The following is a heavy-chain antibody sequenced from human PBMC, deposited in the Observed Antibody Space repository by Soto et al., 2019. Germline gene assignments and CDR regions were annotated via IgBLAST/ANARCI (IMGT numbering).Heavy chain of an antibody. Sequence: EVQLVESGGGLVQPGGSLRLSCAASGFTFSSYWMSWVRQAPGKGLEWVANIKQDGSEKYYVDSVKGRFTISRDNAKNSLYLQMNSLRAEDTAVYYCARDPSGWYNYYYMDVWGKGTKVTVSS. J-gene: IGHJ6*03. CDR2: IKQDGSEK. D-gene: IGHD6-19*01. V-gene: IGHV3-7*01. CDR3: ARDPSGWYNYYYMDV. CDR1: GFTFSSYW.